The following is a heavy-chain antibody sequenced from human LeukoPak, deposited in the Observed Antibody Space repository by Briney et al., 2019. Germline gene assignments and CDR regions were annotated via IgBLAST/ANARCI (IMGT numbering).Heavy chain of an antibody. CDR1: GFTFSSYA. J-gene: IGHJ1*01. V-gene: IGHV3-30-3*01. Sequence: GGSLRLSCAASGFTFSSYAMHWVRQAPGKGLEWVAVISYDGSNKYYADSVKGRFTISRDNSKNTLYLQMNSLRAEDTAVYYCAKDKYSSSPGYFQHWGQGTLVTVSS. CDR3: AKDKYSSSPGYFQH. D-gene: IGHD6-6*01. CDR2: ISYDGSNK.